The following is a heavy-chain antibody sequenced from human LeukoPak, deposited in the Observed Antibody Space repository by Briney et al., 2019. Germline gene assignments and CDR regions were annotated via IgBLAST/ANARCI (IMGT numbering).Heavy chain of an antibody. CDR2: IYTSGST. J-gene: IGHJ4*02. V-gene: IGHV4-4*09. CDR3: ARHRAELFPFDY. Sequence: PSETLPLTCTVSGGSISSYYGSWIRQPPGKGLEWIGYIYTSGSTNYNPSLKSRVTISVDTSKNQFSLKLSSVTATDTAVYYCARHRAELFPFDYWGQGTLVTVSS. D-gene: IGHD2-21*01. CDR1: GGSISSYY.